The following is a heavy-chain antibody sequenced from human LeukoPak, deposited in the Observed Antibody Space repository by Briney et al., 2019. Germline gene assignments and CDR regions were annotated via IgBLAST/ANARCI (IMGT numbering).Heavy chain of an antibody. CDR1: GYTFTSYG. D-gene: IGHD6-13*01. V-gene: IGHV1-18*01. CDR3: ARGQQTFDP. J-gene: IGHJ5*02. CDR2: MRPLNGAT. Sequence: ASVKVSCKASGYTFTSYGISWVRQAPGQGLEWMGWMRPLNGATNYAQKFQGRVTMTRDTSISTAYMELNSLTYDDTATYYCARGQQTFDPWGQGTLVTVSS.